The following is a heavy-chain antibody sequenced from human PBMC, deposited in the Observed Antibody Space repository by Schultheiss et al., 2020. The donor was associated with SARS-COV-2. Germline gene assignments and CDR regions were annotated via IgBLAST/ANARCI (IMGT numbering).Heavy chain of an antibody. CDR2: ISWNSGSI. CDR3: AKALRYFDWSNSN. D-gene: IGHD3-9*01. Sequence: GGSLRLSCAASGFTFDDYAMHWVRQAPGKGLEWVSGISWNSGSIGYADSVKGRFTISRDNAKNSLYLQMNSLRAEDTAVYYCAKALRYFDWSNSNWGQGTLVTVSS. J-gene: IGHJ4*02. V-gene: IGHV3-9*01. CDR1: GFTFDDYA.